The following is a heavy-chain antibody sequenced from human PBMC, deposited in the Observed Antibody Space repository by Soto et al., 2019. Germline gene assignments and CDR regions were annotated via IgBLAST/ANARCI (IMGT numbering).Heavy chain of an antibody. CDR3: AKDSYYDFWSGCWAPDY. CDR2: ISGSGGST. V-gene: IGHV3-23*01. D-gene: IGHD3-3*01. J-gene: IGHJ4*02. CDR1: GFTFSSYA. Sequence: GGSLRLSCAASGFTFSSYAMSWVRQAPGKGLEWVSAISGSGGSTYYADSVKGRFTISRDNSKNTLYLQMNSLRAEDTAVYYSAKDSYYDFWSGCWAPDYWGQGTLVTVSS.